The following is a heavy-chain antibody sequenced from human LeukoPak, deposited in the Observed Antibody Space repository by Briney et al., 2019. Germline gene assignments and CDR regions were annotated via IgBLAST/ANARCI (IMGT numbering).Heavy chain of an antibody. V-gene: IGHV1-69*06. D-gene: IGHD3-22*01. CDR3: ARVGYDSSGDAFDI. CDR2: IIPIFGTA. Sequence: SVKVSCKASGGTFSSYAISWVRQAPGQGLEWMGRIIPIFGTANYAQKFQGRVTITADKSTSTAYMELSSLRSGDTAVYYCARVGYDSSGDAFDIWGQGTMVTVSS. CDR1: GGTFSSYA. J-gene: IGHJ3*02.